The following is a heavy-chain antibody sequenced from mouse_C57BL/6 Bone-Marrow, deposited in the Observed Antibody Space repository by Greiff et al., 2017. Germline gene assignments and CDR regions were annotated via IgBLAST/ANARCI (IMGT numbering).Heavy chain of an antibody. J-gene: IGHJ1*03. CDR3: ASHYYGSSYWYFDV. CDR2: LNPGSGGT. CDR1: GYAFTNYL. D-gene: IGHD1-1*01. V-gene: IGHV1-54*01. Sequence: QVQLQQSGAELVRPGTSVKVSCKASGYAFTNYLIEWVKQRPGQGLEWIGVLNPGSGGTNYNEKFKGKATLTADKSSSTAYMQLSSLTSEDSAVYYCASHYYGSSYWYFDVWGTGTTVTVSS.